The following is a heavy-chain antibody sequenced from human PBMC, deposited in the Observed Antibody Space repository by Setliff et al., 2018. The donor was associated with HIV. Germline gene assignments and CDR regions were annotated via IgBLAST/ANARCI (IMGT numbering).Heavy chain of an antibody. CDR1: GGTFSSYA. V-gene: IGHV1-69*06. CDR2: IIPVFGTP. CDR3: ARVSGYYHLDY. J-gene: IGHJ4*02. D-gene: IGHD3-22*01. Sequence: SVKVSCKASGGTFSSYAISWVRQAPGQGLEWMGRIIPVFGTPNYAQKFQGRVTITADRSTSTAYMELSSLRSDDTAVYYCARVSGYYHLDYWGQGTLVTVSS.